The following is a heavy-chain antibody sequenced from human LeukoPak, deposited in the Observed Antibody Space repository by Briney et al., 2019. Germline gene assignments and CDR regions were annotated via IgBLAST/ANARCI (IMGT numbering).Heavy chain of an antibody. CDR2: IIPIFGTA. J-gene: IGHJ6*02. Sequence: SVKVSCKASGYTFTGYYMHWVRQAPGQGLEWMGGIIPIFGTANYAQKFQGRVTITADESTSTAYMELSSLRSEDTAVYYCASPGVYSGSYLAYYYGMDVWGQGTTVTVSS. CDR1: GYTFTGYY. CDR3: ASPGVYSGSYLAYYYGMDV. D-gene: IGHD1-26*01. V-gene: IGHV1-69*13.